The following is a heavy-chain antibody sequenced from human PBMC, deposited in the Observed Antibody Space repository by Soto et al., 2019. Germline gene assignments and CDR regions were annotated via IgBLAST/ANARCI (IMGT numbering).Heavy chain of an antibody. CDR2: ISYTGSTI. V-gene: IGHV3-48*03. Sequence: EVQLVESGGGLVQPGGSLRLSCVGSEFTFSNYEMNWVRQAPGKGLEWVSYISYTGSTIYYADSVRGRFTISRDNSKNSLYLQMNSLRAEDTAVYYCARGLRNYYDRSGLHYWGQGTPVTVSS. D-gene: IGHD3-22*01. CDR1: EFTFSNYE. J-gene: IGHJ4*02. CDR3: ARGLRNYYDRSGLHY.